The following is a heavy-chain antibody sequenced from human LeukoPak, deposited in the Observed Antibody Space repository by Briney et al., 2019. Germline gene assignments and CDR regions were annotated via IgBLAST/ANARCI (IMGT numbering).Heavy chain of an antibody. Sequence: SETLSLTCTVSGGYISSYYWSWIRQPPGKGLEWIGYIYYSGSTNYNPSLKSRVTISVDTSKNQFSLKLSSVTAADTAVYYCARGTYSTKVEGLAFDIWGQGTMVTVSS. D-gene: IGHD6-13*01. CDR3: ARGTYSTKVEGLAFDI. CDR2: IYYSGST. J-gene: IGHJ3*02. V-gene: IGHV4-59*01. CDR1: GGYISSYY.